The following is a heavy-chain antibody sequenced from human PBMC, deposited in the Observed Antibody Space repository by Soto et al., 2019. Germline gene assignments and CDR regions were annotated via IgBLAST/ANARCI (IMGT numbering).Heavy chain of an antibody. CDR3: ARIASRGRGQYYYYYGMDV. D-gene: IGHD6-6*01. V-gene: IGHV1-69*01. CDR1: GGTFSSYA. J-gene: IGHJ6*02. CDR2: IIPIFGTA. Sequence: QVQLVQSGAEVKKPGSSVKVSCKASGGTFSSYAISWVRQAPGQGLEWMGGIIPIFGTANYAQKFQGRVTITGDESTSTAYMELSSLRSEDTAVYYCARIASRGRGQYYYYYGMDVWGQGTTVTVSS.